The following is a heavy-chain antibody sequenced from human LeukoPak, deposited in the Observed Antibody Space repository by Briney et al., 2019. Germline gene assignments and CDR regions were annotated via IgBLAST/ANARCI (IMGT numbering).Heavy chain of an antibody. CDR2: INRHGNT. D-gene: IGHD1-1*01. J-gene: IGHJ5*02. Sequence: SETLSLTCAVSGEPFSGYYWGWIRQPPGKGLELIGEINRHGNTDYNPSLKSRVTISVDTSKNQFSVKLSSVTAADTAVYYCARDPTGYNWFDPWGQGTLVTVSS. CDR3: ARDPTGYNWFDP. V-gene: IGHV4-34*01. CDR1: GEPFSGYY.